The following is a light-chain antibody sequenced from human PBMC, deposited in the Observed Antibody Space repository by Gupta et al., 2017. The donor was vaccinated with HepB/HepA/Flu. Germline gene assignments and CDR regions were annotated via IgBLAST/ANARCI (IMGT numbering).Light chain of an antibody. CDR1: QSVSGN. CDR2: GAS. J-gene: IGKJ2*01. Sequence: EIVMTQSPATLSVSPGERATLSCRASQSVSGNLAWYQQKPGQAPRLLIYGASNSAIGIPDRFSGSGSGTEFTLTSSRRQYEDFAVYYGQQDNYLYTFGQGTKMEIK. CDR3: QQDNYLYT. V-gene: IGKV3-15*01.